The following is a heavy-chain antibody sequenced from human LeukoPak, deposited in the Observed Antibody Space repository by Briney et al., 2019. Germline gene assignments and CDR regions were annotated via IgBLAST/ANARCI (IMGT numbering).Heavy chain of an antibody. V-gene: IGHV1-2*02. J-gene: IGHJ6*03. D-gene: IGHD1-7*01. Sequence: ASVKVSCKSSGYTFTGYYIHWVRQAPGQGLEWMGWINPNSGGTNYAQNFQGRLTMTRDTSINTAYMELSSLTSDDTADYYCARDGGYNWNYFGYYYYMDVWGKGTAVTVSS. CDR3: ARDGGYNWNYFGYYYYMDV. CDR2: INPNSGGT. CDR1: GYTFTGYY.